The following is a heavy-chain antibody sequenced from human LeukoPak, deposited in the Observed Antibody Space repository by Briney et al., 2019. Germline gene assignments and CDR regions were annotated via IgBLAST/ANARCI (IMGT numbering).Heavy chain of an antibody. CDR3: AKDLRANGYCSSTSCYPNWFDP. D-gene: IGHD2-2*03. CDR2: ISGSGGST. J-gene: IGHJ5*02. Sequence: QSGGSLRLSCAASGFTFSSYAMSWVRQAPGKGLEWVSAISGSGGSTYYADSVKGRFTISRGNSKNTLYLQMNSLRAEDTAVYYCAKDLRANGYCSSTSCYPNWFDPWGQGTLVTVSS. CDR1: GFTFSSYA. V-gene: IGHV3-23*01.